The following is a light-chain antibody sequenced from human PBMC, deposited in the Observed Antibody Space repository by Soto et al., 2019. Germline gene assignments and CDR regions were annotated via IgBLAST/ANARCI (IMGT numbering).Light chain of an antibody. J-gene: IGKJ3*01. V-gene: IGKV3-11*01. CDR1: RSVSRY. CDR2: DAS. CDR3: QQRSNWPPFT. Sequence: EIVLTQSPATLSLSPGERATLSCRSSRSVSRYLAWYQQKPGQAPRLLIFDASTRATGIPARFSGSGSGAEFTLTISSLEPEDFAVYYCQQRSNWPPFTFGPGTRWISN.